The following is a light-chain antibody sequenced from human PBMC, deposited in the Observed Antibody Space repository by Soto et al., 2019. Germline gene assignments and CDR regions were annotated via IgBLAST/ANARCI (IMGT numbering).Light chain of an antibody. CDR2: EVV. J-gene: IGLJ1*01. V-gene: IGLV2-8*01. CDR1: KNDIGVYDF. Sequence: QAALTQHPSASGSPGQSVTISCTGTKNDIGVYDFVSWYQHHPGKAPRLIIYEVVQRPSGVPDRFSGSKSGNTASLTVSGLQAADEADYFCKSYAGSNTYVFGSGTKVTVL. CDR3: KSYAGSNTYV.